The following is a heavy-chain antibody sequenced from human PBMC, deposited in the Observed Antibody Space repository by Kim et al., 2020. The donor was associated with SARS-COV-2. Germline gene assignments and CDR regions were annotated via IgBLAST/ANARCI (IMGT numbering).Heavy chain of an antibody. V-gene: IGHV5-51*01. J-gene: IGHJ4*02. CDR1: GYSFPHYW. CDR2: IYPGDSDI. CDR3: ARQETLHYIPNFFDF. D-gene: IGHD2-21*01. Sequence: GESLKISCEVSGYSFPHYWIGWVRQMPGKGLEWVGIIYPGDSDIRYNPSFQGRVTISSDKSTSTAYLQWSSLRASDTAVYYCARQETLHYIPNFFDFWGQ.